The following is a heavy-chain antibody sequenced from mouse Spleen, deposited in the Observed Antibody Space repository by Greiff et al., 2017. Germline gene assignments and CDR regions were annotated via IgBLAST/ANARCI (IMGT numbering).Heavy chain of an antibody. J-gene: IGHJ1*03. D-gene: IGHD2-2*01. CDR2: IRTNANGYTT. V-gene: IGHV7-3*01. CDR1: GFTFTDYY. CDR3: ARYPHYGYDDWYFDV. Sequence: EVMLVESGGGLVQPGGSLSLSCAASGFTFTDYYMSWVRQPPGKALEWLGFIRTNANGYTTEYSASVKGRFTISRDNSQSILYLQMNALRAEDSATYYCARYPHYGYDDWYFDVWGTGTTVTVSS.